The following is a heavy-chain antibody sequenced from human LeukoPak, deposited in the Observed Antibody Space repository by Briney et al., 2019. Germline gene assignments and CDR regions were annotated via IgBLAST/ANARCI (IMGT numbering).Heavy chain of an antibody. CDR3: ARDALGYCSGGSCGVVWFDP. CDR1: GYSISSGYY. D-gene: IGHD2-15*01. V-gene: IGHV4-38-2*02. J-gene: IGHJ5*02. CDR2: IYHSGST. Sequence: SETLSLTCTVSGYSISSGYYWGWIRQPPGKGLGWIGSIYHSGSTYYNPSLKSRVTISVDTSKNQFSLKLSSVTAADTAVYYCARDALGYCSGGSCGVVWFDPWGQGTLVTVSS.